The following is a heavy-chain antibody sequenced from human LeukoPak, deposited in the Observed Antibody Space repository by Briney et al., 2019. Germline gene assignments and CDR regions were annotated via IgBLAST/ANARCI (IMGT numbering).Heavy chain of an antibody. J-gene: IGHJ4*02. CDR3: ARDGWTTVTHTDY. Sequence: ASVKVSCKASGYTFTSYDINWVRQATGRGLEWMGWMNPNSGNTGYAQKFQGRVTITRNTSISTAYMELSSLRSEDTAVYYCARDGWTTVTHTDYWGQGTLVTVSS. CDR1: GYTFTSYD. V-gene: IGHV1-8*03. CDR2: MNPNSGNT. D-gene: IGHD4-17*01.